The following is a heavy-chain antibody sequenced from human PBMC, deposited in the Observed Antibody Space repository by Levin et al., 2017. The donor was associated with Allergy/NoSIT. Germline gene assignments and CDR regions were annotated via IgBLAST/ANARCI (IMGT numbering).Heavy chain of an antibody. Sequence: GGSLRLSCSVSGFTFSSYAMHWVRQAPGKGLEYVSTISSNGDSTYYADSVKGRFTISRDNSKNTLYLQMSSLRAEDTAVYYCVKGLSGSYYVPKAFDIWGQGTMVTVSS. V-gene: IGHV3-64D*06. J-gene: IGHJ3*02. CDR2: ISSNGDST. CDR1: GFTFSSYA. D-gene: IGHD1-26*01. CDR3: VKGLSGSYYVPKAFDI.